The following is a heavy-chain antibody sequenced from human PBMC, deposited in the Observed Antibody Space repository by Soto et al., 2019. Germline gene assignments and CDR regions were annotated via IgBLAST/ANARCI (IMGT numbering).Heavy chain of an antibody. J-gene: IGHJ5*02. CDR1: GFTFSDYY. CDR3: VRDLYGSGTSLRGWFDP. CDR2: ISSTGIYK. Sequence: QEQLVESGGGWVKPGGSLRLSCAASGFTFSDYYIAWIRQAPGKGLEWISYISSTGIYKRYADSVKGRFTIARDNANNSLVLQMNSLRADDTAVYYCVRDLYGSGTSLRGWFDPWGQGTLVTVS. V-gene: IGHV3-11*06. D-gene: IGHD3-10*01.